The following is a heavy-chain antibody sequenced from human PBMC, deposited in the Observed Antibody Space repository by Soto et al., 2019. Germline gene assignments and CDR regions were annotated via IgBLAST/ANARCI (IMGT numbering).Heavy chain of an antibody. CDR3: ARVGLREVRGPKGYGMDV. CDR1: GYTFTSYG. V-gene: IGHV1-18*01. J-gene: IGHJ6*02. Sequence: QVQLVQSGAEVKKPGASVKVSCKASGYTFTSYGISWVRQAPGQGLEWMGWISAYNGNTNYAQKLQGRVTMTTDTSTSSGYSGVRSLRADDTAVYCCARVGLREVRGPKGYGMDVWGQGTTVTVSS. D-gene: IGHD3-10*01. CDR2: ISAYNGNT.